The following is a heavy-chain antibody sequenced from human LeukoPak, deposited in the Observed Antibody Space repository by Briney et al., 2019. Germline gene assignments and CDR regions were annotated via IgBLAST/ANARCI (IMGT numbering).Heavy chain of an antibody. Sequence: ASVKVSCKASGYTFTSYAMNWVRQAPGQGLEWMGIINPSGGSTSYAQKFQGRVTMTRDMSTSTVYMGLSGLRSEDTAVYYCARDRGWFGEFDYWGQGTLVTVSS. CDR2: INPSGGST. CDR1: GYTFTSYA. D-gene: IGHD3-10*01. CDR3: ARDRGWFGEFDY. J-gene: IGHJ4*02. V-gene: IGHV1-46*01.